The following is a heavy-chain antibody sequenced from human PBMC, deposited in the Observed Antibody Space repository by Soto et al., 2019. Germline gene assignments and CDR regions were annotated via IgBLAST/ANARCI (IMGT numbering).Heavy chain of an antibody. D-gene: IGHD2-15*01. CDR2: INAGNGNT. CDR1: GYTFTSYA. V-gene: IGHV1-3*01. CDR3: ARGPGGPAGPGDY. Sequence: QVQLVQSGAEVKKPGASVKVSCKASGYTFTSYAMHWVRQAPGQRLEWMGWINAGNGNTKYSQNFQGRVTITRDTSASTAYMERSSLRSEDTAVYYCARGPGGPAGPGDYWGQGALVTVSS. J-gene: IGHJ4*02.